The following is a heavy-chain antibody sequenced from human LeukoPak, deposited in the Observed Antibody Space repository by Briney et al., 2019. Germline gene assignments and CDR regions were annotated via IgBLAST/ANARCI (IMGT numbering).Heavy chain of an antibody. CDR3: AKNAYSSGWEDDAFDI. D-gene: IGHD6-19*01. CDR2: ISWNSGSI. CDR1: GFTFDDYA. J-gene: IGHJ3*02. V-gene: IGHV3-9*01. Sequence: GGSLRLSCAASGFTFDDYAMHWVRHAPGKGLEWVSGISWNSGSIGYADSVKGRFTISRDNAKNSLYLQMNSLRAEDTALYYCAKNAYSSGWEDDAFDIWGQGTIVTVSS.